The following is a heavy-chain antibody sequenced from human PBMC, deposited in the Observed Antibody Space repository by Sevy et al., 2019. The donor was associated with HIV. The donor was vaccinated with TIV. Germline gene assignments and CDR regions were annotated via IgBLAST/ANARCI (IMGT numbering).Heavy chain of an antibody. CDR3: AWGAWYAI. CDR2: IKQDGSEK. V-gene: IGHV3-7*04. Sequence: GGSLRLSCAASGFIFSNYWMSWVRQAPGKGLEWVANIKQDGSEKYYVDSVRGRFTLSRDNAKNSLNLQMNSLRVEDTAVYYCAWGAWYAIWGQGTTVTVSS. J-gene: IGHJ6*02. CDR1: GFIFSNYW. D-gene: IGHD6-19*01.